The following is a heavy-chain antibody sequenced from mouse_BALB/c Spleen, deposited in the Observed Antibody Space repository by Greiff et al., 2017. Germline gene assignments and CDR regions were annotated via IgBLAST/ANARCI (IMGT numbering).Heavy chain of an antibody. J-gene: IGHJ2*01. CDR3: ARNDGFDY. CDR1: GYTFTSYW. Sequence: QDQLQQPGAELVKPGASVKLSCKASGYTFTSYWMHWVKQRPGQGLEWIGEIDPSDSYTNYNQKFKGKATLTVDKSSSTAYMQLSSLTSEDSAVYYCARNDGFDYWGQGTTLTVSS. CDR2: IDPSDSYT. D-gene: IGHD2-3*01. V-gene: IGHV1-69*02.